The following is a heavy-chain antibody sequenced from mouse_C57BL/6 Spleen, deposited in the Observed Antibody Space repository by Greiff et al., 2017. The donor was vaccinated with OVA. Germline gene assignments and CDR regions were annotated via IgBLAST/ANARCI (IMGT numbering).Heavy chain of an antibody. D-gene: IGHD2-2*01. CDR3: ARGVMYYFDY. J-gene: IGHJ2*01. CDR1: GFTFSDYG. CDR2: ISSGSSTI. V-gene: IGHV5-17*01. Sequence: EVNVVESGGGLVKPGGSLKLSCAASGFTFSDYGMHWVRQAPEKGLEWVAYISSGSSTIYYADTVKGRFTISRDNAKNTLFLQMTSLRSEDTAMYYCARGVMYYFDYWGQGTTLTVSS.